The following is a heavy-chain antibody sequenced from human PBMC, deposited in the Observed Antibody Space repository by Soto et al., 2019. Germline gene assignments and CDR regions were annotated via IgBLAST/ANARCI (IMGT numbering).Heavy chain of an antibody. V-gene: IGHV3-15*01. CDR1: GFTFRNAW. D-gene: IGHD4-4*01. CDR2: IKTKTDGGTT. J-gene: IGHJ4*02. CDR3: ATAGNYRFDY. Sequence: QLVESGGGLVKPGGSLRLSCAVSGFTFRNAWMSWVRQAPGKGLEWVGRIKTKTDGGTTDYAAPVKGRFTISRDNAQSTLYLQMDSLRPEDTAVYYCATAGNYRFDYWGQGTLVSVSS.